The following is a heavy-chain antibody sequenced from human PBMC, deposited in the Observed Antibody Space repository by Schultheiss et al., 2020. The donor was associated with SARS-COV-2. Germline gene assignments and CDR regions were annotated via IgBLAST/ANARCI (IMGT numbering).Heavy chain of an antibody. CDR2: IWFDGSVK. V-gene: IGHV3-33*08. Sequence: GGSLRLSCAASGFTFSSYGMHWVRQAPGKGLEWVAVIWFDGSVKYYADSVKGRFTISRDNSKNSLYLQMNSLRAEDTAVYYCARVSRSAAGKDYWGQGTLVTVSS. J-gene: IGHJ4*02. CDR3: ARVSRSAAGKDY. CDR1: GFTFSSYG. D-gene: IGHD6-13*01.